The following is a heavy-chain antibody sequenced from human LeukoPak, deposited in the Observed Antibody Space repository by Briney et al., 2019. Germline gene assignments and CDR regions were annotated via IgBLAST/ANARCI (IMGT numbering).Heavy chain of an antibody. CDR1: GFTFSSYW. J-gene: IGHJ4*02. V-gene: IGHV3-7*01. D-gene: IGHD6-13*01. CDR3: ARDIEAAGLFFDY. Sequence: GGSLRLSCAASGFTFSSYWMSWVRQAPGKGLEWVANIKYDGSEKDYVDSVKGRFTISRDNAKNSLYLQMDSLRAEDTAVYYCARDIEAAGLFFDYWGQGTLVTVSS. CDR2: IKYDGSEK.